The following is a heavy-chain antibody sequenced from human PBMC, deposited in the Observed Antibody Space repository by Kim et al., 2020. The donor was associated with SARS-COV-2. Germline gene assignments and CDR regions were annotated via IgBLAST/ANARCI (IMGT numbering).Heavy chain of an antibody. D-gene: IGHD6-13*01. J-gene: IGHJ4*02. V-gene: IGHV1-8*01. CDR3: TSGGSIAAF. Sequence: ASVKVSCKASGYSLTTYDINWVRQATGQGLEWMGWMSRNSGNAGYAQKYQGRVTMTRNTSINTAYMELSSLRLEDTAVYYCTSGGSIAAFWGQGTLITVSS. CDR1: GYSLTTYD. CDR2: MSRNSGNA.